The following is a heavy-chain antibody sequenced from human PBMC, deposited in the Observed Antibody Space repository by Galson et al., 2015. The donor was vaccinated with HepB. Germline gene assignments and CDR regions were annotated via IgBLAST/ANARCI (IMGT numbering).Heavy chain of an antibody. J-gene: IGHJ4*02. CDR3: EKGWVPATLIDS. Sequence: SLRLSCAASGFIFNNYAMSWVRQAPGKGLEWVSTISGSGGSTHYADSVKGRFTISRDNSKNTVSLQVNSLRAEDTALYYCEKGWVPATLIDSWGQGTLITVSS. D-gene: IGHD1-26*01. V-gene: IGHV3-23*01. CDR2: ISGSGGST. CDR1: GFIFNNYA.